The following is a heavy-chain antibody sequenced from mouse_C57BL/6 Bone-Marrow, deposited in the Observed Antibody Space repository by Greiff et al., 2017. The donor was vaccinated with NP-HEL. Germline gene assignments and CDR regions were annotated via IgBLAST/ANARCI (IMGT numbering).Heavy chain of an antibody. Sequence: EVKLMESGGDLVKPGGSLKLSCAASGFTFSSYGMSWVRQTPDKRLEWVATISSGGSYTYYPDSVKGRFTISRDNAKNTLYLQMSSLKSEDTAMYYCARRDSSGSPFAYWGQGTLVTVSA. CDR3: ARRDSSGSPFAY. CDR1: GFTFSSYG. V-gene: IGHV5-6*02. CDR2: ISSGGSYT. D-gene: IGHD3-2*02. J-gene: IGHJ3*01.